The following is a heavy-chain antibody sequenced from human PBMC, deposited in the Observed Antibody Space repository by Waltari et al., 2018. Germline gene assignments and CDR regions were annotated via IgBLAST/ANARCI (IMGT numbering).Heavy chain of an antibody. J-gene: IGHJ6*02. CDR3: ARIPFHYYALDV. Sequence: QVQLQESGPGLVKPSGTLSLTCAVSGVSIRSENWWSWVRQPPGKGLEWIGEIFHSGSTNYNPSLKSRVTISVDKSKNQLSLKLSSVTAADTAAYYCARIPFHYYALDVWGQGTTVTVSS. D-gene: IGHD2-21*01. CDR2: IFHSGST. V-gene: IGHV4-4*02. CDR1: GVSIRSENW.